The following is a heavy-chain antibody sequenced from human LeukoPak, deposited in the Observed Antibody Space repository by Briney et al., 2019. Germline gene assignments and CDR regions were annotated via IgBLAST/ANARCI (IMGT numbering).Heavy chain of an antibody. J-gene: IGHJ4*02. CDR1: GGSISSGSYY. CDR3: ARDKTFEVVNFFDY. CDR2: IYYSGST. Sequence: SETLSLTCTVSGGSISSGSYYWGWIRQPPGKGLEWIGSIYYSGSTYYNPSLNSRITVSLDTSKNQLSLKLSSVTAADTAVYYCARDKTFEVVNFFDYWGQGTLVTVPS. V-gene: IGHV4-39*07. D-gene: IGHD3-3*01.